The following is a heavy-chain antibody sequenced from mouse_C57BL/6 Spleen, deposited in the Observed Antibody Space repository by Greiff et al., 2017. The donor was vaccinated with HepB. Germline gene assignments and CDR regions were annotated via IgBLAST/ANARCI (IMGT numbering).Heavy chain of an antibody. CDR3: ARDELDYYGSSRYYYAMDY. D-gene: IGHD1-1*01. CDR1: GYAFSSYW. Sequence: QVQLQQSGAELVKPGASVKISCKASGYAFSSYWMNWVKQRPGKGLEWIGQIYPGDGDTNYNGKFKGKATLTADKSSSTAYMQLSSLTSEDSAVYFCARDELDYYGSSRYYYAMDYWGQGTSVTVSS. V-gene: IGHV1-80*01. CDR2: IYPGDGDT. J-gene: IGHJ4*01.